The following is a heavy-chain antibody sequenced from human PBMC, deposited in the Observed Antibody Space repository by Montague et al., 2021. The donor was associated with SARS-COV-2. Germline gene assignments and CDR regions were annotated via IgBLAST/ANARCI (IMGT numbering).Heavy chain of an antibody. D-gene: IGHD3-3*01. V-gene: IGHV4-59*01. Sequence: SETLSLTCTVSGGSISSYYWSWIRQPPGKGLEWIGYIYYSGSTNXNPSLKSRVTISVDTSKKQFSLKLSSVIAADTAVYYCARAGRVRFLEYGMDVWGQGTTVTVSS. J-gene: IGHJ6*02. CDR1: GGSISSYY. CDR3: ARAGRVRFLEYGMDV. CDR2: IYYSGST.